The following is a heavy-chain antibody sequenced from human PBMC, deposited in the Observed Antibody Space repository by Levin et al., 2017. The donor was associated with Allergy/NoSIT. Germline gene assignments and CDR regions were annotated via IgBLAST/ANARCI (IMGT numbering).Heavy chain of an antibody. V-gene: IGHV3-30*18. J-gene: IGHJ4*02. CDR3: AKDLLGATYYFDY. CDR1: GFTFSSYG. D-gene: IGHD1-26*01. CDR2: ISYVGSNK. Sequence: GGSLILSCAASGFTFSSYGMHWVRQAPGKGLEWVALISYVGSNKYYADSVKGRFTISRDNSKNTLYLQMNSLRAEDTAVYYCAKDLLGATYYFDYWGQGTLVTVSS.